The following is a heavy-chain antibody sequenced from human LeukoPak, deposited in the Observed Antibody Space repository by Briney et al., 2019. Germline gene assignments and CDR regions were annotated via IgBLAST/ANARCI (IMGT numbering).Heavy chain of an antibody. CDR1: NFTFGSYG. D-gene: IGHD6-19*01. Sequence: PGGSLRLSCAASNFTFGSYGMNWVRHVPGKGLEWVAYISYDGSDKYYTDSVKGRFTISRDNAKNTLYLQMNSLRVEDTAMYYCAKVTTRSSDGDYWGQGTLVTVSS. V-gene: IGHV3-30*02. CDR3: AKVTTRSSDGDY. CDR2: ISYDGSDK. J-gene: IGHJ4*02.